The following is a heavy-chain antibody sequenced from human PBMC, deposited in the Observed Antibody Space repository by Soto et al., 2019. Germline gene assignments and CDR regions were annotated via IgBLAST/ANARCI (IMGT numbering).Heavy chain of an antibody. CDR2: IIPIFGTA. CDR3: ARVPCSSTSCYHNWFDP. J-gene: IGHJ5*02. Sequence: QVQLVQSGAEVKKPGSSVKVSCKASGGTFSSYAISWVRQAPGHGLEWMGGIIPIFGTANYAQKCQGRVTITADESTSTAYMALSSLKSEDTAVYYCARVPCSSTSCYHNWFDPCGQGTLVIVSS. D-gene: IGHD2-2*01. V-gene: IGHV1-69*01. CDR1: GGTFSSYA.